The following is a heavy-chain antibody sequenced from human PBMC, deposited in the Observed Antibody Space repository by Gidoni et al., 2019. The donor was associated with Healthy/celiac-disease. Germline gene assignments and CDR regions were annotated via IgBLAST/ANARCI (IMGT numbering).Heavy chain of an antibody. Sequence: QVQLQQWGAGLLKPSETLSLTCAVYGGSFSGYYWSWIRQPPGKGLEWIGEINHSGSTNYNPSLKSRVTISVDTSKNQFSLKLSSVTAADTAVYYCARRGIAAAGGFDYWGQGTLVTVSS. V-gene: IGHV4-34*01. CDR2: INHSGST. J-gene: IGHJ4*02. D-gene: IGHD6-13*01. CDR3: ARRGIAAAGGFDY. CDR1: GGSFSGYY.